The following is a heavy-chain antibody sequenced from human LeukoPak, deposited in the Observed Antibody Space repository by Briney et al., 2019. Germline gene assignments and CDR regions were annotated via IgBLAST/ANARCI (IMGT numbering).Heavy chain of an antibody. CDR1: GFTFSSYG. D-gene: IGHD4-11*01. CDR2: ISYDGSNT. V-gene: IGHV3-33*01. CDR3: ARESSVTRDY. Sequence: GGSLRLSCAASGFTFSSYGMHWVRQAPGKGLEWVTFISYDGSNTYYADSVKGRFTISRDNAKNSLFLQMNSLRAEDTAVYYCARESSVTRDYWGQGTPVTVSS. J-gene: IGHJ4*02.